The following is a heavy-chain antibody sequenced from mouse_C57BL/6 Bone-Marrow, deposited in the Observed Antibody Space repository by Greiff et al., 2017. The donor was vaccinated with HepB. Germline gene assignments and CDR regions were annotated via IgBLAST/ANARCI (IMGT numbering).Heavy chain of an antibody. CDR1: GYSITSGYY. D-gene: IGHD1-1*01. CDR3: ARGITTVVEAPFGY. Sequence: DVKLQESGPGLVKPSQSLSLTCSVTGYSITSGYYWNWIRQFPGNKLEWMGYISYDGSNNYNPSLKNRISITRDTSKNQFFLKLNSVTTEDTATYYCARGITTVVEAPFGYWGQGTTLTVSS. CDR2: ISYDGSN. J-gene: IGHJ2*01. V-gene: IGHV3-6*01.